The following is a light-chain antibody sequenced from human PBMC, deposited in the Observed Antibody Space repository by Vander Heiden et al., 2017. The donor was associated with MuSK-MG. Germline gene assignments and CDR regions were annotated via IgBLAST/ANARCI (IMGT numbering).Light chain of an antibody. CDR2: EVS. V-gene: IGLV2-8*01. CDR3: SSYAGSNIL. J-gene: IGLJ1*01. CDR1: SSDVGGYNY. Sequence: QSALTQPPSASGSPGRSVTISCTGTSSDVGGYNYVSWYQQHPGKAPKLMIYEVSKRPSGVPDRFSGSKSGNTASLTVSGLQAEDEADYYCSSYAGSNILFGTGTKVTVL.